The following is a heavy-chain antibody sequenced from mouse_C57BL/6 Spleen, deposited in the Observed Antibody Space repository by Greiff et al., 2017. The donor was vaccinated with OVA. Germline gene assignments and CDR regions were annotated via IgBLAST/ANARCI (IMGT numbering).Heavy chain of an antibody. CDR1: GYTFTSYW. J-gene: IGHJ4*01. CDR2: IDPSDSYT. D-gene: IGHD2-5*01. V-gene: IGHV1-59*01. CDR3: GRENYSNSYYAMDY. Sequence: VQLQQPGAELVRPGTSVKLSCKASGYTFTSYWMHWVKQRPGQGLEWIGVIDPSDSYTNYNQKFKGKATLTVDTSSITAYMQLSSLTSEYSAVDDCGRENYSNSYYAMDYWGQGTSVTVS.